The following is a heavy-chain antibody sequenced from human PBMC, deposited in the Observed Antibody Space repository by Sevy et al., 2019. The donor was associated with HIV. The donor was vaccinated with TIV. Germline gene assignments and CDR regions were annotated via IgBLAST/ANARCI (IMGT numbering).Heavy chain of an antibody. CDR1: GFTFSSYA. Sequence: GGSLRLSCATSGFTFSSYAMTWVRQAPGKGLGWVSPISGSGGTTYYADSVKGRFTISRDNPKNTLYLQMNSLRAEDTAVYYCAKASYYYDSSGSFDYWGQGTLVTVSS. CDR2: ISGSGGTT. CDR3: AKASYYYDSSGSFDY. D-gene: IGHD3-22*01. V-gene: IGHV3-23*01. J-gene: IGHJ4*02.